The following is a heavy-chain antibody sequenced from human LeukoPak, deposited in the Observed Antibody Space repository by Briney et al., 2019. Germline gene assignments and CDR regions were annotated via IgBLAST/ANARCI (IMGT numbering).Heavy chain of an antibody. CDR1: GFTFSRYT. D-gene: IGHD6-6*01. CDR3: ARDHYSSASIVFDY. CDR2: ISSSSSTI. J-gene: IGHJ4*02. Sequence: GGSLRLSCAASGFTFSRYTMYWVRQPPGGGREWVSHISSSSSTIYHAASVKGRFTISRDNAQNSLYLQMNSLRVEDTALYYRARDHYSSASIVFDYWGRGTLVTVSS. V-gene: IGHV3-48*01.